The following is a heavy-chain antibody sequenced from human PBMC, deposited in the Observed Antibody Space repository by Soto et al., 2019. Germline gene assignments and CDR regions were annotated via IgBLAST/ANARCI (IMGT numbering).Heavy chain of an antibody. CDR2: IYYSGST. Sequence: QVQLQESGPGLVKPSETLSLTCTVSGGSISRYYWSWIRQPPGKGLEWIGYIYYSGSTNYNPSLKSRVTISVDTSKNQFSLKLSSVTAADTAVYYCATYCSGGSCYPGFDYWGQGTLVTVSS. J-gene: IGHJ4*02. D-gene: IGHD2-15*01. CDR3: ATYCSGGSCYPGFDY. CDR1: GGSISRYY. V-gene: IGHV4-59*01.